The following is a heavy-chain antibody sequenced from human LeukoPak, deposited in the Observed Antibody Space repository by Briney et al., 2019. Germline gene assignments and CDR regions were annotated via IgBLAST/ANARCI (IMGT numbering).Heavy chain of an antibody. J-gene: IGHJ4*02. V-gene: IGHV3-48*03. CDR1: GFTFSSYE. D-gene: IGHD3-10*01. CDR2: ISSSGSTI. Sequence: GGSLRLSCAASGFTFSSYEMNWVRQAPGKGLEWVSYISSSGSTIYYADSVKGRFTISRDNAKNSLYLQMNRLRAEDTAVYYCARDQGGGSTDYYFDYWGQGTLVTVSS. CDR3: ARDQGGGSTDYYFDY.